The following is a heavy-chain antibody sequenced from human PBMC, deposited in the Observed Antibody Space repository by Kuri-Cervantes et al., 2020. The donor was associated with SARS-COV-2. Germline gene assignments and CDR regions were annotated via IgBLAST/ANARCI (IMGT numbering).Heavy chain of an antibody. J-gene: IGHJ3*02. CDR2: IAGRLT. CDR3: ARESSSSTYAFDI. Sequence: GGSLRLSCAASTLTSNTYNMNWVRQAPGKGLEWVSSIAGRLTYYADSVKGRFTISRDNAKNSLYLLMNSLRAEDTALYYCARESSSSTYAFDIWGQGTRVTVSS. D-gene: IGHD6-6*01. V-gene: IGHV3-21*01. CDR1: TLTSNTYN.